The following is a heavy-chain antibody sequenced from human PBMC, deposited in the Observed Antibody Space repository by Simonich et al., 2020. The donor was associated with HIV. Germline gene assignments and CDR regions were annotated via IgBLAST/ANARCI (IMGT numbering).Heavy chain of an antibody. CDR1: GGTFSSHV. CDR2: IIPIFGTT. J-gene: IGHJ5*02. D-gene: IGHD6-13*01. CDR3: ARGGGEQQLVSWFDP. V-gene: IGHV1-69*13. Sequence: QVQLVQSGAEVKKPGSSVKVSCKASGGTFSSHVISWVRQAPGQGLEWMGGIIPIFGTTHNAQKFQGRVTITADESTSTAYMELSSLRSEDTAVYYWARGGGEQQLVSWFDPWGQGTLVTVSS.